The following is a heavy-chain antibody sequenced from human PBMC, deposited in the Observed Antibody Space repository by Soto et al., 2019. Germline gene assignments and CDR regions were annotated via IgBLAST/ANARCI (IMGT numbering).Heavy chain of an antibody. Sequence: SETLSLTCTVSGGSISSSSYYWGWIRQPPGKGLEWIGSIYYSGSTYYNPSLKSRVTISVDTSKNQFSLKLSSVTAADTAVYYCARIYGSGSYYSLAPTTDYWGRGTLVTVSS. CDR1: GGSISSSSYY. J-gene: IGHJ4*02. D-gene: IGHD3-10*01. CDR2: IYYSGST. V-gene: IGHV4-39*01. CDR3: ARIYGSGSYYSLAPTTDY.